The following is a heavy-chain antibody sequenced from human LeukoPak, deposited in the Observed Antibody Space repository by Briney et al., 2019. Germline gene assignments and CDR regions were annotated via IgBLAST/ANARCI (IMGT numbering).Heavy chain of an antibody. D-gene: IGHD3-22*01. CDR3: ARCPASDYYDSSGYTYYFDY. CDR2: ISSYNGNT. CDR1: GYTFTSYG. V-gene: IGHV1-18*01. J-gene: IGHJ4*02. Sequence: ASVKVSYKASGYTFTSYGTSWVRQAPGQGLDWMGCISSYNGNTNYAQKLHGKVNMTTDTSTTTAYMELSSLKSDDTAVYYCARCPASDYYDSSGYTYYFDYWGQGTLVSVSS.